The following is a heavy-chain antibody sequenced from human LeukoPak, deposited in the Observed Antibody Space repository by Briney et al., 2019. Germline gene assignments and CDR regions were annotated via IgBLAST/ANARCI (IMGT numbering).Heavy chain of an antibody. CDR3: ARRQGGVAGNFDY. V-gene: IGHV4-39*01. J-gene: IGHJ4*02. CDR1: GGSISSSSYY. D-gene: IGHD6-19*01. Sequence: SETLSLTCTVSGGSISSSSYYWGWIRQPPGKGLEWIGSIYYSGSTYYNPSLKSRVTISVDTSKNLFSLKLSSVTAADTAVYYCARRQGGVAGNFDYWGQGTLVTVSS. CDR2: IYYSGST.